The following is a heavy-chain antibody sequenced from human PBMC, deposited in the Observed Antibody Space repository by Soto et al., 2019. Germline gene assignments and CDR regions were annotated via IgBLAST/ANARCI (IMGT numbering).Heavy chain of an antibody. CDR1: GFTFSSYG. D-gene: IGHD3-9*01. J-gene: IGHJ4*02. Sequence: QVQLVESGGGVVQPGRSLRLSCAASGFTFSSYGMHWVRQAPGKGLEWVAVISYDGSNKYYADSVKGRFTISRDNSKNPLYLQMNSLRAVDTAVYYCAKDSQALTGYAPSYFDYWGQGTLVTVSS. CDR2: ISYDGSNK. V-gene: IGHV3-30*18. CDR3: AKDSQALTGYAPSYFDY.